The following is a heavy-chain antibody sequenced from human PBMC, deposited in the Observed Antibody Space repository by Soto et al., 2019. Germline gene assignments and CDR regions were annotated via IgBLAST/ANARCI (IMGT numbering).Heavy chain of an antibody. CDR1: GFTFSDYY. D-gene: IGHD2-2*01. CDR3: ARDCSSSSCYGYFQH. V-gene: IGHV3-11*01. CDR2: ISGSGSTI. J-gene: IGHJ1*01. Sequence: QVQLVESGGGLVKPGGSLRLSCAASGFTFSDYYMSWIRQAPGKGLEWVSHISGSGSTIYFADSVKGRFTISRDNAKNSLYLQMNSLRAEDTAVYYCARDCSSSSCYGYFQHWGQGIRVTVSS.